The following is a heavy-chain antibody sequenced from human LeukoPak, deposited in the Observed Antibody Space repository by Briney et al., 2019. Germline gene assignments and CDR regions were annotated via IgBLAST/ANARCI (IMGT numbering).Heavy chain of an antibody. Sequence: GRSLRLSCAASGFTFSSYGMYWVRQAPGKALEWVSGISGSGGSTFYADSVKGRFTISRDNSENTVYLQMNSLRADDTAVYYCAKTTAGYSSGRYPGWPVDYWGQGTLVTVSS. CDR1: GFTFSSYG. CDR2: ISGSGGST. J-gene: IGHJ4*02. V-gene: IGHV3-23*01. D-gene: IGHD6-19*01. CDR3: AKTTAGYSSGRYPGWPVDY.